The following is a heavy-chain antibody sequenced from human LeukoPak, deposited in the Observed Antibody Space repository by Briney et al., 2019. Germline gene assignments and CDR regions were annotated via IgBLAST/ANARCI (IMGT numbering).Heavy chain of an antibody. V-gene: IGHV4-59*01. CDR2: IYYSGST. D-gene: IGHD3/OR15-3a*01. Sequence: SETLSLTRTVSGGSISSYYWSWIRQPPGRGLEWIGYIYYSGSTNYNPSLKSRVTISVDTSKNQFSLKLSSVTAADTAVYYCARGGPWAFDIWGQGTMVTVSS. J-gene: IGHJ3*02. CDR1: GGSISSYY. CDR3: ARGGPWAFDI.